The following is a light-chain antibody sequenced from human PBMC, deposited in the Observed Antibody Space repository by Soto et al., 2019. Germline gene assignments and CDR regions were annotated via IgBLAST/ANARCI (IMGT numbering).Light chain of an antibody. CDR1: SSDVGLYDY. V-gene: IGLV2-14*01. CDR2: AVS. CDR3: SSYTSDSSYV. J-gene: IGLJ1*01. Sequence: QSALTQPASVSGSPGQSITISCTGTSSDVGLYDYVSWYQQHPGKAPQLMIYAVSNRPSGVSNRFSASKSGNTASLFISGLQAQDEAAYYCSSYTSDSSYVFGSGTKVTVL.